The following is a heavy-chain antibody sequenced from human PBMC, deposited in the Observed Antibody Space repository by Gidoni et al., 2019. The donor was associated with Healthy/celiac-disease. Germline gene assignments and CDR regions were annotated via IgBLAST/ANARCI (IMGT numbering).Heavy chain of an antibody. Sequence: QVQLVQSGAEVKKPGSSVKVSCKASGGTFSSYAISRVRQAPGQGLGWVGGIIPIFGTASYAQKFQGRVTITADKPTSTAYMVLSSLRSEDTAVYYCEVSTVTTFDYYYYMDVWGKGTTVTVSS. J-gene: IGHJ6*03. V-gene: IGHV1-69*06. CDR3: EVSTVTTFDYYYYMDV. CDR1: GGTFSSYA. D-gene: IGHD4-17*01. CDR2: IIPIFGTA.